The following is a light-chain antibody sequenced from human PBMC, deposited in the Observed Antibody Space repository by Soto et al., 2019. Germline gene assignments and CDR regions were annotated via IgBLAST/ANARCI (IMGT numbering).Light chain of an antibody. CDR3: QQSYTTLIT. CDR1: QTTNNY. CDR2: TAS. V-gene: IGKV1-39*01. Sequence: DIQLTQSPSSLSASVGDSVTITCRASQTTNNYLYWYQQKPGKAPKLLIYTASSLQSGVPSRFSGSGSGTDFTLTISSLQPEDFAAYYCQQSYTTLITFGQGTRLEIK. J-gene: IGKJ5*01.